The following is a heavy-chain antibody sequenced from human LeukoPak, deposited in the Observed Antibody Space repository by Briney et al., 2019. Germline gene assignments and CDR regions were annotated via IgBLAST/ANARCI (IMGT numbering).Heavy chain of an antibody. CDR2: IHYSGAT. CDR3: AREDPLTAHFDY. Sequence: SETLSLTCSVSGVSVDSRYWSWVRQPPEKGLEWIGYIHYSGATNYNPSLKSRVSISIDTPRNQFSLSLSSVTAADTAVYYCAREDPLTAHFDYWGQGTLVTVSS. J-gene: IGHJ4*02. D-gene: IGHD2-21*02. CDR1: GVSVDSRY. V-gene: IGHV4-59*02.